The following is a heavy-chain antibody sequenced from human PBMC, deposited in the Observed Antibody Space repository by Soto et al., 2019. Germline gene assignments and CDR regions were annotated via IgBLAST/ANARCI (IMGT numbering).Heavy chain of an antibody. D-gene: IGHD1-7*01. Sequence: EVQLLESGGGLVQPGGSLRLSCAASGFTFSSYGMTWVRQAPGKGLEWVSFSSATGAGTYYADSVKGRFTISRDNSKNTLYLQMTSLRADDTAVYYWAKDRRAGGNYGFDSDFWGQGALVIVSS. CDR3: AKDRRAGGNYGFDSDF. CDR1: GFTFSSYG. J-gene: IGHJ4*02. CDR2: SSATGAGT. V-gene: IGHV3-23*01.